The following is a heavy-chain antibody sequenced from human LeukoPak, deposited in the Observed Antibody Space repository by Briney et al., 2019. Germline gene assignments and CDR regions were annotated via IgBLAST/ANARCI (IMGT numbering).Heavy chain of an antibody. J-gene: IGHJ4*02. V-gene: IGHV1-2*02. D-gene: IGHD3-22*01. CDR2: INPNSGGT. CDR3: ARDYYDSSGPLYDY. Sequence: ASAKVSCKTSGYTFTGYYIHWVRRAPGQGLEWMGWINPNSGGTYYAQKFQGRVTMTRDMSTSTVYMELSSLRSEDTAVYYCARDYYDSSGPLYDYWGQGTLVTVSS. CDR1: GYTFTGYY.